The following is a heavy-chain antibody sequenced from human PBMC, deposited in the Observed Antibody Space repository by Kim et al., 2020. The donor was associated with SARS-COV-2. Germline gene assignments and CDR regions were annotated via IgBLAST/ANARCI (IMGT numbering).Heavy chain of an antibody. CDR3: VRAKSTGWLGKFGPYDP. CDR1: ECSFASGYY. CDR2: IYHSGTT. V-gene: IGHV4-38-2*02. D-gene: IGHD3-10*01. J-gene: IGHJ5*02. Sequence: SETLSLTCTVSECSFASGYYWAWIRQPPGKGLEWIGSIYHSGTTYYTPSLKSRLTMSVDTPKNHFSLKLTSVTAADTAIYYCVRAKSTGWLGKFGPYDP.